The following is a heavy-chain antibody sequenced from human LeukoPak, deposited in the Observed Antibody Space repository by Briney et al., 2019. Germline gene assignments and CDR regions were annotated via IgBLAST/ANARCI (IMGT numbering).Heavy chain of an antibody. J-gene: IGHJ6*02. V-gene: IGHV4-34*01. CDR3: ARGGHSSGWYYYYGMDV. Sequence: SETLSLTCAVYGGSFSGYYWSRIRQPPGKGLEWIGEINHSGSTNYNPSLKSRVTISVDTSKNQFSLKLSSVTAADTAVYYCARGGHSSGWYYYYGMDVWGQGTTVTVSS. D-gene: IGHD6-19*01. CDR2: INHSGST. CDR1: GGSFSGYY.